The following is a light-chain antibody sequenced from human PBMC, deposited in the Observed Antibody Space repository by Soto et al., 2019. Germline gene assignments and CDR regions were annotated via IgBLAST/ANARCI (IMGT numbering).Light chain of an antibody. CDR2: EVG. CDR1: GSDISAYNY. J-gene: IGLJ1*01. CDR3: NSYTNNNFYV. Sequence: QSVLTQPASVSGSPGQSITISCTGTGSDISAYNYVSWYQQHPGKAPKLMIYEVGDRPSGLSNRFSGSKSGNTASLTISRLQPEDEADYYCNSYTNNNFYVFGLGPRSPS. V-gene: IGLV2-14*01.